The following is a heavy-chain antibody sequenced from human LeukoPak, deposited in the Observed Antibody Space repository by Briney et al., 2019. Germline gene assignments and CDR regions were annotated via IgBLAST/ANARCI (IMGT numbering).Heavy chain of an antibody. D-gene: IGHD3-22*01. CDR1: GGSISSYY. J-gene: IGHJ3*02. CDR2: IYYSGST. V-gene: IGHV4-59*01. CDR3: ARVVTYYYDSSGRNFDAFDI. Sequence: PSETLSLTCTVSGGSISSYYWSWIRQPPGKGLERIGYIYYSGSTNYNPSLKSRVTISVDTSKNQFSLKLSSVTAADTAVYYCARVVTYYYDSSGRNFDAFDIWGQGTMVTVSS.